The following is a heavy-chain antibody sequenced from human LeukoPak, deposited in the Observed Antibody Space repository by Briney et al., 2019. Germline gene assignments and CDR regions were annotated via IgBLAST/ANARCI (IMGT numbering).Heavy chain of an antibody. CDR1: GYKFTDDY. CDR2: INPVSGFT. J-gene: IGHJ4*02. V-gene: IGHV1-2*02. D-gene: IGHD3-16*01. Sequence: GASAKVSCKASGYKFTDDYMHWVRQAPGQGLELMGWINPVSGFTNYAQKFKGRVTMTRDTSISTAYLEVRSLTSDDTAVYYCAPTAEAYTSWWKVWGQGTLVTVSS. CDR3: APTAEAYTSWWKV.